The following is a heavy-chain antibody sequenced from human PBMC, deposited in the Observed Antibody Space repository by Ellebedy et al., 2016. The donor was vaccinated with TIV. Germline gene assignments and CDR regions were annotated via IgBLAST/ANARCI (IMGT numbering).Heavy chain of an antibody. CDR1: GFTFSHYW. Sequence: PGGSLRLSCAASGFTFSHYWLHWVRQAPGKGLVWVSRIYNAGSSTSYAASVEGRFTISRDNPKNTVYLQMNSLRVEDTAVYYCVRDGSYDYGDYWGQGTVVTVSS. V-gene: IGHV3-74*01. CDR3: VRDGSYDYGDY. D-gene: IGHD3-16*01. CDR2: IYNAGSST. J-gene: IGHJ4*02.